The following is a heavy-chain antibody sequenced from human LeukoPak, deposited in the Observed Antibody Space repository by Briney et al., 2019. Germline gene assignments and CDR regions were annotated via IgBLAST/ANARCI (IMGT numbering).Heavy chain of an antibody. V-gene: IGHV4-31*03. CDR2: IYYSGST. Sequence: SETLSLTCTVSGGSISSGGYYWSWIRQHPGKGLEWIGYIYYSGSTYYNPSLKSRVTISVDTSKNQFSLKLSSVTAADTAVYYCAKGLSEVTVVPAATRGRYYFDYWGQGTLVTVSS. D-gene: IGHD2-2*01. CDR3: AKGLSEVTVVPAATRGRYYFDY. J-gene: IGHJ4*02. CDR1: GGSISSGGYY.